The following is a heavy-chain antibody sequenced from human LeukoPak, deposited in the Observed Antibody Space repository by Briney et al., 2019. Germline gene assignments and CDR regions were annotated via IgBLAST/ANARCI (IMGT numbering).Heavy chain of an antibody. V-gene: IGHV4-4*07. CDR3: ATNIVEATLPDYFDY. CDR2: IHTSVRT. CDR1: GGSISSYY. J-gene: IGHJ4*02. Sequence: SETLSLTCTVSGGSISSYYWSWIRQPAGKGLEWIGRIHTSVRTNYNPSLKSRVTMSVDTSKNQFSLKLSSVTAADTAVYYCATNIVEATLPDYFDYWGQGTLVTVSS. D-gene: IGHD1-26*01.